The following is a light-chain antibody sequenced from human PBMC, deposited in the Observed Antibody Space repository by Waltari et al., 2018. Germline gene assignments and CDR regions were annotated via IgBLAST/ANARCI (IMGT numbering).Light chain of an antibody. CDR2: GAS. Sequence: ETVMTQSPATLSVSPGERATLSCRASQSVNGYLAWYQQQPGQPPRLLIYGASTRAPGVPARFTGSGSQREFTLTISSLQSEDLGIYYCQQCNDWPRGTFGQGTKVEIK. CDR1: QSVNGY. V-gene: IGKV3-15*01. J-gene: IGKJ1*01. CDR3: QQCNDWPRGT.